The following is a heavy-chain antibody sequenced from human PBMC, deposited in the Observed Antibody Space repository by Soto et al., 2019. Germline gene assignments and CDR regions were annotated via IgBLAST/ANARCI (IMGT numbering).Heavy chain of an antibody. Sequence: GASVKVSCKASGYTFTSYGISWVRQAPGQGLEWMGWISAYNGNTNYAQKLQGRVTMTTDTSTSTAYMELRSLRSDDTAVYYCARDSLASSGWYSSPNWFDPWGQGTLVTVSS. CDR2: ISAYNGNT. J-gene: IGHJ5*02. D-gene: IGHD6-19*01. CDR1: GYTFTSYG. V-gene: IGHV1-18*01. CDR3: ARDSLASSGWYSSPNWFDP.